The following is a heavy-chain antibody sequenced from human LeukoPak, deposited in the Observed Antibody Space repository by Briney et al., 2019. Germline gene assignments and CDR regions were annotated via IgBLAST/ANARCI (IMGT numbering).Heavy chain of an antibody. CDR1: GDSISDYY. CDR3: ARDWELGY. J-gene: IGHJ4*02. CDR2: YYSGST. D-gene: IGHD1-7*01. Sequence: SETLSLTCTLSGDSISDYYWNWIRQAPGKGLEWLGYYYSGSTSYNPSLEGRVTISFDTSKKQLSLKLRSMAAADTAVYYCARDWELGYWGRGTLVTVSS. V-gene: IGHV4-59*01.